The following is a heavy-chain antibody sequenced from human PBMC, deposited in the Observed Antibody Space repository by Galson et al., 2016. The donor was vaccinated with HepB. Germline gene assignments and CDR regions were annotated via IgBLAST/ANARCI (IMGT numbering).Heavy chain of an antibody. D-gene: IGHD2-15*01. CDR1: GASVSCSPCW. CDR2: VSYSGIT. V-gene: IGHV4-39*01. Sequence: SETLSLTCNVSGASVSCSPCWWGWIRQPPGKGLEWLASVSYSGITDHKPSPRGRVTISTDTSKTRFSLRLSSLTAADTAIYYCARTLTPTNQYFFNSWGQGTLVTVSS. CDR3: ARTLTPTNQYFFNS. J-gene: IGHJ4*02.